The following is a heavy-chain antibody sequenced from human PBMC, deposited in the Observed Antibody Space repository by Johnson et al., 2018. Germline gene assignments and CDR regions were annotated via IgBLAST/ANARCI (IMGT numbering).Heavy chain of an antibody. CDR3: ARTPRYYDSSAPGGYYYYGMDV. V-gene: IGHV4-59*01. CDR2: IHYSGNT. D-gene: IGHD3-22*01. CDR1: GGSITTYY. J-gene: IGHJ6*02. Sequence: QVQLQESGPGLVKPSETLSLTCTVSGGSITTYYWSWIRQPPGKDLEWIGYIHYSGNTNYNPSLKSRFTMSVATSKNQFSLKLSSVTAAATAVYYCARTPRYYDSSAPGGYYYYGMDVWGQGTTVTVSS.